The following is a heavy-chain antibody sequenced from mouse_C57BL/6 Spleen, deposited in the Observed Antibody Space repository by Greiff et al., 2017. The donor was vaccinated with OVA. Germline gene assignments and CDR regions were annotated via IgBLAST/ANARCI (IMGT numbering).Heavy chain of an antibody. V-gene: IGHV5-9-1*02. D-gene: IGHD1-1*01. Sequence: EVKLMESGEGLVKPGGSLKLSCAASGFTFSSYAMSWVRQTPEKRLEWVAYISSGGDYIYYADTVKGRFTISRDNARNTLYLQMSSLKSEDTAMYYCTRDHGSSYRYFDVWGTGTTVTVSS. CDR3: TRDHGSSYRYFDV. CDR1: GFTFSSYA. J-gene: IGHJ1*03. CDR2: ISSGGDYI.